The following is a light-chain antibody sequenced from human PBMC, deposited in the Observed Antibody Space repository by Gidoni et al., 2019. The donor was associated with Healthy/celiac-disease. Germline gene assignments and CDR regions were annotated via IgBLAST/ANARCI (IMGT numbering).Light chain of an antibody. Sequence: DIVMTQSPATLSVSPGERATRSCRASPSVSSNLAWYQQKPGQAPRLLIYGAATRATGIPARLSGSGAGTEFTLTISSMQSEDFAVYYCQQYNNWTPRTFGGGTKVEIK. V-gene: IGKV3-15*01. CDR1: PSVSSN. CDR2: GAA. CDR3: QQYNNWTPRT. J-gene: IGKJ4*02.